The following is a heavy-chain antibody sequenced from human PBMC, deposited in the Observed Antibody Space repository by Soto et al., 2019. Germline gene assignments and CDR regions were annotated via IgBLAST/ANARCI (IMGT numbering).Heavy chain of an antibody. V-gene: IGHV3-9*01. J-gene: IGHJ4*02. CDR1: GFTFDDYA. Sequence: EVQLVESGGGLVQPGKSLRLSCAASGFTFDDYAMHWVRQVPGKGLEWVSGLSWNSGTIDYADSVKGRFTISRDNAKNSLHLQMNSLKPEHTAFYYCAKAESSGWYYSLDYWGQGTLVTVSS. CDR3: AKAESSGWYYSLDY. CDR2: LSWNSGTI. D-gene: IGHD6-19*01.